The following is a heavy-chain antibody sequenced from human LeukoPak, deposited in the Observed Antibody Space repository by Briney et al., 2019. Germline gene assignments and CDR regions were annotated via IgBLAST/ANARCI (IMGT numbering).Heavy chain of an antibody. J-gene: IGHJ4*02. D-gene: IGHD3-22*01. CDR3: ARGGNYGDYGLGYYYDSSGYNL. Sequence: SETLSLTCTVSGGSISNFYWSWIRQPAGKGLESIGHIYTRGSTNYNPSFKSRVTMSVDTSKKQFSLKLNSVTAADTAVYYCARGGNYGDYGLGYYYDSSGYNLWGQGTLVTVSS. V-gene: IGHV4-4*07. CDR2: IYTRGST. CDR1: GGSISNFY.